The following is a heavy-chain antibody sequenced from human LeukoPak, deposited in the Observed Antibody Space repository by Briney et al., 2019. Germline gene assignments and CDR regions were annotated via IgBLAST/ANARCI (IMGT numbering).Heavy chain of an antibody. Sequence: PGGSLRLSWAASGFTFSSYSMNWVRQAPGKGLKWVSSISSSSSYIYYADSVKGRFTISRDNAKNSLYLQMNSLRAEDTAVYYCARDGSGRGWFDPWGQGTLVTVSS. CDR2: ISSSSSYI. D-gene: IGHD3-10*01. V-gene: IGHV3-21*01. J-gene: IGHJ5*02. CDR1: GFTFSSYS. CDR3: ARDGSGRGWFDP.